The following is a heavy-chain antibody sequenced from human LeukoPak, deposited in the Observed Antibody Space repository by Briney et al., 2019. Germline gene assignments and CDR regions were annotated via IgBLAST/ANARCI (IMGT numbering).Heavy chain of an antibody. CDR1: GGSFSGYY. J-gene: IGHJ4*02. D-gene: IGHD4-17*01. CDR3: ARGYGDPTDKFDY. CDR2: INHSGST. V-gene: IGHV4-34*01. Sequence: PSETLSLTCAVYGGSFSGYYWSWIRQPPGKGLEWIGEINHSGSTNYNPSLKGRVTISVDTSKNQFSLKLSSVTAADTAVYYCARGYGDPTDKFDYWGQGTLVTVSS.